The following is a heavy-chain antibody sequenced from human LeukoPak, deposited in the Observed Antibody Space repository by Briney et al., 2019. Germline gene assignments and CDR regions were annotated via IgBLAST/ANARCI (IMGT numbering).Heavy chain of an antibody. Sequence: ASVKVSCKASEDSFTGYYIHWVRQAPEQGPEWMGWINPHNGGAKYADRLQGRVTMTRDTSIGTAYMELSRLRSDDTAVYYCARGGAGSAYYGWDFFRFDYWGQGTLVTVSS. CDR1: EDSFTGYY. J-gene: IGHJ4*02. V-gene: IGHV1-2*02. CDR3: ARGGAGSAYYGWDFFRFDY. D-gene: IGHD4-17*01. CDR2: INPHNGGA.